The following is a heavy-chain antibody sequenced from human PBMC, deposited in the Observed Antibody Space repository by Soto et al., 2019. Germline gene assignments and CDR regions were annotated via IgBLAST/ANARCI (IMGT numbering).Heavy chain of an antibody. D-gene: IGHD3-22*01. CDR1: GYTFITYA. V-gene: IGHV1-3*01. CDR2: INAGNGNT. J-gene: IGHJ6*02. Sequence: ASVKVSCKASGYTFITYAMHWVRQAPGQRLEWMGWINAGNGNTKYSQKFQGRVTITRDTSASTAYMELSSLRSEDTAVYYCARDKDYYDSSGYPPSGMDVWGQGTTVTVSS. CDR3: ARDKDYYDSSGYPPSGMDV.